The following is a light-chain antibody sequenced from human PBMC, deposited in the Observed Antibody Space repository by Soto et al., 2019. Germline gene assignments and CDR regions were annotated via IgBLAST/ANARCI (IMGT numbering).Light chain of an antibody. CDR3: QTWDTGIVI. CDR2: LNSDGSH. Sequence: QPVLTQSPSASASLGASVKRTCTLSSGHSHYAIAWHQQQPDKAPRYLMKLNSDGSHSKGDGISDRFSGSSSGAERSLTISSLQSEDEADYYCQTWDTGIVIFGGGTKLTVL. V-gene: IGLV4-69*02. CDR1: SGHSHYA. J-gene: IGLJ2*01.